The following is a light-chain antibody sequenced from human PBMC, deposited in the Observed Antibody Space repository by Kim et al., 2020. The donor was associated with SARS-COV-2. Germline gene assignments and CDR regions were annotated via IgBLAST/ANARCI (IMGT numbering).Light chain of an antibody. J-gene: IGKJ5*01. CDR1: QNIKRE. CDR3: QQRNSWPPT. V-gene: IGKV3-11*01. CDR2: DAS. Sequence: EIVLTQSPAILSLSPGERATLSCRAGQNIKRELAWYVQKPGQPPRLVVYDASSRATGTPPRFSGSGSGTDFTLTISSLEPEDFGIYYCQQRNSWPPTFGQGTRLEIK.